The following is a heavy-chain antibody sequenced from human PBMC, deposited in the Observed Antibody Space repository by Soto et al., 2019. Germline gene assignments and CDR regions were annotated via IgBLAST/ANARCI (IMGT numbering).Heavy chain of an antibody. CDR3: ARPEVGQQLGSWAFDN. V-gene: IGHV5-51*01. D-gene: IGHD6-13*01. Sequence: PGESLKISCKGSGYSFTNYWIGWVRQMPGKGLEWMGIIYPGDSDTRYSPSFQGQVTISADKSISTAYLQWSSLKASDTAMYYCARPEVGQQLGSWAFDNWGQGTMVTVSS. CDR1: GYSFTNYW. CDR2: IYPGDSDT. J-gene: IGHJ3*02.